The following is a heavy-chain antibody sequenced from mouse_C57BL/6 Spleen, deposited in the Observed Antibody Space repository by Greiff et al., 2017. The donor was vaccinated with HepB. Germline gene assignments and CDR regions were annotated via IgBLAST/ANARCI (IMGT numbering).Heavy chain of an antibody. CDR2: IDPSDSET. CDR1: GYTFTSYW. V-gene: IGHV1-52*01. J-gene: IGHJ4*01. D-gene: IGHD1-1*01. Sequence: VQLQQSGAELVRPGSSVKLSCKASGYTFTSYWMHWVKQRPIQGLEWIGNIDPSDSETHYNQKFKDKATLTVDKSSSTAYMQLSSLTSEDSAVYYCARFITTVTGYYYAMDYWGQGTSVTVSS. CDR3: ARFITTVTGYYYAMDY.